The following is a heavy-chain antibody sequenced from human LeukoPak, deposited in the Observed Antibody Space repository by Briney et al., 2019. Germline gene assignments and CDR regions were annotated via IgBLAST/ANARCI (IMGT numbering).Heavy chain of an antibody. D-gene: IGHD4-17*01. CDR3: ARDEPPMTTVTTNDAFDI. J-gene: IGHJ3*02. CDR1: GGSISSSSYY. Sequence: PSETLSLTCTVSGGSISSSSYYWGWIRQPPGKGLEWIGSIYYSGSTYYNPSLKSRVTISVDTSKNQFSLKLSSVTAADTAVYYCARDEPPMTTVTTNDAFDIWGQGTMVTVSS. CDR2: IYYSGST. V-gene: IGHV4-39*07.